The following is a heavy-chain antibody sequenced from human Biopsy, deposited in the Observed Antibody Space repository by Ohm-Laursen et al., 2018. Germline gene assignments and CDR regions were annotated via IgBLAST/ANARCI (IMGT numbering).Heavy chain of an antibody. CDR3: ARMDCSGGSCHYYSYGMDV. Sequence: PGTLSLTCTVSGVSITAYYWSWIRQPPGKGLECIGNIHHSGSTNYNPSLKSQLTISVDTSKNQFSLKLSSVTAADTAVYYCARMDCSGGSCHYYSYGMDVWGQGTTVTVSS. J-gene: IGHJ6*02. CDR2: IHHSGST. V-gene: IGHV4-4*09. CDR1: GVSITAYY. D-gene: IGHD2-15*01.